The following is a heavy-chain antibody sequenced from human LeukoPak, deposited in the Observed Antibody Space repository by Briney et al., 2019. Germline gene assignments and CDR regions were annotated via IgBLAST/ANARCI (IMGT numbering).Heavy chain of an antibody. J-gene: IGHJ6*03. CDR1: GGSISSYY. CDR3: ARVGGAAAWRGGSYFYYYMDV. Sequence: PSETLSLTCTVSGGSISSYYWGWIRQPAGKGLEWIGLIDTSGNTNNNPSLKSRVTMSVDMSKNQFSLKLRSVTAADTAVYYCARVGGAAAWRGGSYFYYYMDVWGKGTTVTVSS. V-gene: IGHV4-4*07. CDR2: IDTSGNT. D-gene: IGHD6-13*01.